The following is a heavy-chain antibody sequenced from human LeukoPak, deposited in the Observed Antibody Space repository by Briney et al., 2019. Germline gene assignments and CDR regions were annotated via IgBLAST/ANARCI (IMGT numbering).Heavy chain of an antibody. CDR3: ARGGEVDY. CDR2: MNPNSGNR. Sequence: ASVKVSCKASGYTFTSYDIKWVRQAPGEGLEWMGWMNPNSGNRGYAQKFQGRVTITRNTTISTDYIELNSQRSEGTAVYYFARGGEVDYWGQGTLVTVSS. J-gene: IGHJ4*02. D-gene: IGHD3-10*01. CDR1: GYTFTSYD. V-gene: IGHV1-8*03.